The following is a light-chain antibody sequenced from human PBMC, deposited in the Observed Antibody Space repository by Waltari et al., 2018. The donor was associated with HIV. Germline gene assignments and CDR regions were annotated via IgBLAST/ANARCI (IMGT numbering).Light chain of an antibody. J-gene: IGLJ3*02. Sequence: QSALTQPASVSGSPGQSITISCTGISSDAGVSWYQQLPGKAPKLMLYDVIKRAAGVPYRFSGPKSGNTASLTISGLQAEDEGDYYCTSPWVFGGGTKVTVL. CDR3: TSPWV. CDR1: SSDAGV. CDR2: DVI. V-gene: IGLV2-14*03.